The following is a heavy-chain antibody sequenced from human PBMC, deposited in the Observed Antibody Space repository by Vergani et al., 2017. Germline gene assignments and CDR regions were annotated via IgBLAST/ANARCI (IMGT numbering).Heavy chain of an antibody. CDR3: AKFGVAGFGEPTYYYGMDV. V-gene: IGHV3-23*01. CDR2: ISGSGGST. Sequence: EVQLLESGGGLVQPGGSLRLSCAASGFTFSSYAMSWVRQAPGKGLEWVSAISGSGGSTYYADSVKGRFTISRDNSKNTLYLQMNSLRAEDTAVYYCAKFGVAGFGEPTYYYGMDVWGQGTTVTVSS. D-gene: IGHD3-10*01. J-gene: IGHJ6*02. CDR1: GFTFSSYA.